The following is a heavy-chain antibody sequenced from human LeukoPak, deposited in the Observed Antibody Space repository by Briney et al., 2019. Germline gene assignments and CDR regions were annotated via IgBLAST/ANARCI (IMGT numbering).Heavy chain of an antibody. D-gene: IGHD5-18*01. V-gene: IGHV4-4*07. Sequence: PSEPLSLTCTVSGGSISSYYWSWIRQPAGKGLEWIGRIYTSGSTNYNPSLKSRVTMSVDTSKNQFSLKLSSVTAADTAVYYCARVRGYSYGGYYYYYGMDVWGQGTTVTVSS. J-gene: IGHJ6*02. CDR2: IYTSGST. CDR1: GGSISSYY. CDR3: ARVRGYSYGGYYYYYGMDV.